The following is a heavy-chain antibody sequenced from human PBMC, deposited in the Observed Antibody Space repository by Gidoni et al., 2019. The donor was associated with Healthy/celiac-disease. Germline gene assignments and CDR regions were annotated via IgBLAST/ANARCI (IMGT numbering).Heavy chain of an antibody. CDR1: GFTFSSYA. D-gene: IGHD3-3*01. V-gene: IGHV3-23*01. CDR2: ISGSGGST. Sequence: EVQLLESGGGLVQPGGSLRLSCAASGFTFSSYAMSWVRQAPGKGLGWVSAISGSGGSTYYADSVKGRFTISRDNSKNTLYLQMNSLRAEDTAVYYCAKGHYYDFWSGYLSWGQGTLVTVSS. J-gene: IGHJ4*02. CDR3: AKGHYYDFWSGYLS.